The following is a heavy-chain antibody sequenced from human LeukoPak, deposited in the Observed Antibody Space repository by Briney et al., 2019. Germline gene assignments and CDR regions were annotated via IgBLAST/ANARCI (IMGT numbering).Heavy chain of an antibody. D-gene: IGHD6-19*01. V-gene: IGHV1-2*06. CDR1: GYTFTGYY. Sequence: EASVKVSCKASGYTFTGYYMHWVRQAPGQGLERMGRINPNSGGTNYAQKFQGRVTMTRDTSISTAYMELSRLRSDDTAVYYCARLSIAVAGTDYWGQGTLVTVSS. J-gene: IGHJ4*02. CDR2: INPNSGGT. CDR3: ARLSIAVAGTDY.